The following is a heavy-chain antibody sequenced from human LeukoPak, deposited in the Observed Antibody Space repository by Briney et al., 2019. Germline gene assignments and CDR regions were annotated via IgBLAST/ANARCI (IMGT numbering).Heavy chain of an antibody. CDR3: ARHDYDFWSGYYTGPLWY. CDR2: IYYSGST. CDR1: GGSISSSSYY. J-gene: IGHJ4*02. Sequence: SETLSLTCTVSGGSISSSSYYWGWIRQPPGKGLEWIGSIYYSGSTYYNPSLKSRVTISVDTSKNQFSLKLSSVTAADTAVYYCARHDYDFWSGYYTGPLWYWGQGTLVTVSS. D-gene: IGHD3-3*01. V-gene: IGHV4-39*01.